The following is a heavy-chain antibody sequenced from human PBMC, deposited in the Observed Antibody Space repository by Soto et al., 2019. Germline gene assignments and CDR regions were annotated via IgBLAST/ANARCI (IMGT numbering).Heavy chain of an antibody. Sequence: SETLSLTCTVSGGSVSSGSYYWSWIRQPPGKGLEWIGYIYYSGSTNYNPSLKSRVTISVDTSKNQFSLKLSSVTAADTAVYYCARVLAGATHYSGMDVWGQGTTVTVSS. V-gene: IGHV4-61*01. CDR3: ARVLAGATHYSGMDV. CDR1: GGSVSSGSYY. J-gene: IGHJ6*02. CDR2: IYYSGST. D-gene: IGHD1-26*01.